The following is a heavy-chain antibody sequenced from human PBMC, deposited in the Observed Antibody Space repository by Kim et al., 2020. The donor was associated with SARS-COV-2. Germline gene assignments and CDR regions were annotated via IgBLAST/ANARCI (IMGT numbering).Heavy chain of an antibody. D-gene: IGHD6-19*01. J-gene: IGHJ4*02. Sequence: GGSLRLSCAASGFTFSNAWMSWVHQAPGKGLEWVGRIKSKTDGGTTDYAAPVKGRFTISRDDSKNTLYLQMNSLKTEDTAVYYCTTLPVAVAGRVEDYWGQGTLVTVSS. CDR2: IKSKTDGGTT. CDR1: GFTFSNAW. V-gene: IGHV3-15*01. CDR3: TTLPVAVAGRVEDY.